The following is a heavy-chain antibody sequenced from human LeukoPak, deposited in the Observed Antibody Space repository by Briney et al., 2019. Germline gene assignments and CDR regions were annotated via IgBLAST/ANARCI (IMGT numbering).Heavy chain of an antibody. V-gene: IGHV1-69*10. Sequence: SVKVSCKASGGTFSSYAISWVRQAPGQGLEWMGGIIPILGIANYAQKFQGRVTITADKSTSTAYMELSSLRSEDTAVYYCARAKSDYDSSGYHYPDYWGQGTLVTVSS. J-gene: IGHJ4*02. CDR1: GGTFSSYA. CDR3: ARAKSDYDSSGYHYPDY. CDR2: IIPILGIA. D-gene: IGHD3-22*01.